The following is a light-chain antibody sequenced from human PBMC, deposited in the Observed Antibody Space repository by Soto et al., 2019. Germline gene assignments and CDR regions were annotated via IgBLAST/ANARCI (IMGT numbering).Light chain of an antibody. Sequence: QPVLTQSPSASASLGASVKLTCTLSSGHSSYAIAWHQQQPEKGPRYLMKLNSDGSHSKGDGIPDRFSGSSSGAERYLTISRLRSEDEADYYCQTWGTGPWVFGGGTKLTVL. J-gene: IGLJ3*02. CDR2: LNSDGSH. V-gene: IGLV4-69*01. CDR1: SGHSSYA. CDR3: QTWGTGPWV.